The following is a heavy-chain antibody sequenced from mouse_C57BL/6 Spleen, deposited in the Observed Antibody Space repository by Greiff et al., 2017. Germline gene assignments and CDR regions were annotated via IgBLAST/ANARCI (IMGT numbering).Heavy chain of an antibody. D-gene: IGHD2-10*01. V-gene: IGHV1-53*01. CDR2: INPSYGGT. CDR3: ARSPPTHYAMDY. Sequence: QVQLQQPGTELVKPGASVKLSCKASGYTFTSYWMHWVKQRPGQGLEWIGNINPSYGGTNYNEKFKSKATLTVDKSSSTAYMQLSSLTSEDSAVYYCARSPPTHYAMDYWGQGTSVTVSS. J-gene: IGHJ4*01. CDR1: GYTFTSYW.